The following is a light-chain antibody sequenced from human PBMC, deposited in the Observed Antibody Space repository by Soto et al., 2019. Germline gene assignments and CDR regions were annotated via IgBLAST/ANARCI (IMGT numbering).Light chain of an antibody. Sequence: QSVLTQPASVAGSPRQSITISCTGTSSDVGGYNYVSWYQHLPGKAPKLMIYEVSNRPSGVSNRFFGSKSGNTASRTISGLQAEYEAHYYCSSYSHTTTFQWVFGGGTKLTVL. CDR2: EVS. CDR3: SSYSHTTTFQWV. CDR1: SSDVGGYNY. V-gene: IGLV2-14*01. J-gene: IGLJ3*02.